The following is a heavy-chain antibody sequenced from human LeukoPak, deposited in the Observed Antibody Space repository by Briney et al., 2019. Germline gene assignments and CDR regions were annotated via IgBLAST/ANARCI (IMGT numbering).Heavy chain of an antibody. J-gene: IGHJ4*02. CDR1: GDSISSISTRSYY. V-gene: IGHV4-61*02. CDR2: IYTSGST. CDR3: AREDSGSYSGWVDY. Sequence: SETLSLTCTVSGDSISSISTRSYYWSWIRQPAGKGLEWIGRIYTSGSTNYNPSLKSRVTISVDTSKNQFSLKLSSVTAADTAVYYCAREDSGSYSGWVDYWGQGTLVTVSS. D-gene: IGHD1-26*01.